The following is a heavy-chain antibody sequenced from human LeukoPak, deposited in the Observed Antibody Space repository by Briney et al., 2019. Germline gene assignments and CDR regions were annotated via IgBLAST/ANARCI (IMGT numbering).Heavy chain of an antibody. Sequence: SVKVSCKASGGTFSSYAISWVRQAPGQGLEWMGRIIPILGIANYAQKFQGRVTMTRNTSISTAYMELSSLRSEDTAVYYCARGPRAYYDFWSGYYARDFDYWGQGTLVTVSS. CDR2: IIPILGIA. D-gene: IGHD3-3*01. CDR3: ARGPRAYYDFWSGYYARDFDY. J-gene: IGHJ4*02. CDR1: GGTFSSYA. V-gene: IGHV1-69*04.